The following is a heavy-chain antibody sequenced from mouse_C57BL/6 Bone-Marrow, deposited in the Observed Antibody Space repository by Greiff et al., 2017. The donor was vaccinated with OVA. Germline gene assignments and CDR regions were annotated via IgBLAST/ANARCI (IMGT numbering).Heavy chain of an antibody. J-gene: IGHJ3*01. CDR1: GFTFSDYY. CDR3: ARRDKGWFAY. Sequence: EVQLVESGGGLVQPGGSLKLSCAASGFTFSDYYMYWVRQTPEKRLEWVAYISNGGGSTYYPDTVKGRFTISRDNAKNTLYLQMSRLKSEDTAMYYCARRDKGWFAYWGQGTLVTVSA. V-gene: IGHV5-12*01. CDR2: ISNGGGST.